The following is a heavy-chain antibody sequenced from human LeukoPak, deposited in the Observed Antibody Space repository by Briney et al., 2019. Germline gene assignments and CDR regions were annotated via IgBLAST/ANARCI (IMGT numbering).Heavy chain of an antibody. CDR1: GFTFSSYA. CDR2: ISGSGGST. D-gene: IGHD2-2*01. CDR3: AKDCSSTSWMY. Sequence: GGSLRLSCAASGFTFSSYAMSWVRQAPGKGLEWVSAISGSGGSTYYVDSVKGRFTISRDNSKNTLYLQMNSLRAEDTAVYYCAKDCSSTSWMYWGQGTLVTVSS. V-gene: IGHV3-23*01. J-gene: IGHJ4*02.